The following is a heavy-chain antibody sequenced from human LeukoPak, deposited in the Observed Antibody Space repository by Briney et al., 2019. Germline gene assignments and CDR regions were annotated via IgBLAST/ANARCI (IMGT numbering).Heavy chain of an antibody. D-gene: IGHD2-2*01. J-gene: IGHJ5*02. CDR3: ARAEVVLNWFDP. CDR2: IYYSGST. CDR1: GGSISSYY. V-gene: IGHV4-59*01. Sequence: PSETLSLTCTVSGGSISSYYWSWIRQPPGKGLEWIGYIYYSGSTNYNPSLKSRVTISVDTSKNQFSLKLSSVTAADTAVYYCARAEVVLNWFDPWGQGTLVTVSS.